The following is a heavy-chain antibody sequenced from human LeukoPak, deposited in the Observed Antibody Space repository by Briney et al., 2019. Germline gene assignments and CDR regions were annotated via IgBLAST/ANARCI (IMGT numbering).Heavy chain of an antibody. CDR2: ISSSSSTI. Sequence: QSGGSLRLSCAASGFTFSAYYMSWVRQAPGKGLEWVSYISSSSSTIYYADSVKGRFTISRDNAKNSLYLQMNSLRAEDTAVYYCARDGVAGTLDYWGQGTLVTVSS. CDR1: GFTFSAYY. J-gene: IGHJ4*02. D-gene: IGHD6-19*01. V-gene: IGHV3-48*01. CDR3: ARDGVAGTLDY.